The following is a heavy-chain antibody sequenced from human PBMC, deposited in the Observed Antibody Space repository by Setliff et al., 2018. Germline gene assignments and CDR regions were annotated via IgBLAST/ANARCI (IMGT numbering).Heavy chain of an antibody. J-gene: IGHJ6*03. V-gene: IGHV3-15*01. Sequence: PGGSLRLSCAASGFTFSNAWMSWVRQAPGKGLEWVGQIKRKTDGETTDYAAPVKGRFIISRDDSKRTLYLQMNSLKNEDTALYYCMSTPSGTYSTYYYYYNMDVWGKGTQVTV. D-gene: IGHD3-10*01. CDR3: MSTPSGTYSTYYYYYNMDV. CDR2: IKRKTDGETT. CDR1: GFTFSNAW.